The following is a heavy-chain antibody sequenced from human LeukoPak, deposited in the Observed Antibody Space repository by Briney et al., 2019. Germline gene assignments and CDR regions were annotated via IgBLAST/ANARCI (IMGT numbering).Heavy chain of an antibody. V-gene: IGHV3-7*03. D-gene: IGHD6-6*01. J-gene: IGHJ3*01. CDR3: ARSSYSSSSSV. CDR2: INSDGSEG. CDR1: GFTFSGFW. Sequence: GGSPRLSCAVSGFTFSGFWMSWSRQAPGKGLEWVASINSDGSEGYYADVVKGRFTISRDNAKNSLYLQINSLRAEDTAVYYCARSSYSSSSSVWGQGTMVTVSS.